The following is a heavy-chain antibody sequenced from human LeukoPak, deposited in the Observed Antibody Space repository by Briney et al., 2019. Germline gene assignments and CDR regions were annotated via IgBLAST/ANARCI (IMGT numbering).Heavy chain of an antibody. D-gene: IGHD2-15*01. V-gene: IGHV4-4*02. Sequence: SGTLSLTCAVSGGSISSSNWWIWVRQPPGKGLEWIGEIYHSGSTNYNPSLKSQVTISVDKSKNQFSLKLTSVTAADTAVYYCARGPYCSGGSCHFDYWGQGTLVTVSS. CDR1: GGSISSSNW. CDR2: IYHSGST. J-gene: IGHJ4*02. CDR3: ARGPYCSGGSCHFDY.